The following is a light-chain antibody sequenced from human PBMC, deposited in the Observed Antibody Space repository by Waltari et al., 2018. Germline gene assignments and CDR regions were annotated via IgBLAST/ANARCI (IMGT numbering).Light chain of an antibody. CDR1: QSIGDS. CDR3: HQSNAFPLT. V-gene: IGKV6D-21*02. J-gene: IGKJ4*01. Sequence: EIVLTQSPDFHSVTPKEKVTITCRASQSIGDSLHWYQQKPDQSPKLLIKYASQSISGVPSEFSGSGSGTDFTLTINSLEAEDAAAYYWHQSNAFPLTFGGGTKVEIK. CDR2: YAS.